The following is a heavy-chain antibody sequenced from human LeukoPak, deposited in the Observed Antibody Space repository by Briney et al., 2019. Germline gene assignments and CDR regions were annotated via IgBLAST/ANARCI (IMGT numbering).Heavy chain of an antibody. Sequence: PGGSLRLSCAASGFTFSNYAMNWVRQAPGKGLEWVSFISGSGTTTQYADSVKGRFTISSDNSKNTLYLQMNSLRAEDTAVYYCAKAQAIFGHNWFDPWGQGNLVTVSS. J-gene: IGHJ5*02. CDR1: GFTFSNYA. CDR2: ISGSGTTT. CDR3: AKAQAIFGHNWFDP. D-gene: IGHD2/OR15-2a*01. V-gene: IGHV3-23*01.